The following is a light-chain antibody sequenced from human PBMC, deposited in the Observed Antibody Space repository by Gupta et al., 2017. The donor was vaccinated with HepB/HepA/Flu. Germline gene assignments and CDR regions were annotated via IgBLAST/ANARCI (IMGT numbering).Light chain of an antibody. CDR2: GAS. J-gene: IGKJ4*01. V-gene: IGKV3-15*01. CDR1: QSVSSN. Sequence: PGERATLSCRASQSVSSNLAWYQQKPGQAPRLLIYGASTRATGIPARFSGSGSGTEFTLTISSLQSEDFAVYYCQQYNNWPLTFGGGTKVEMK. CDR3: QQYNNWPLT.